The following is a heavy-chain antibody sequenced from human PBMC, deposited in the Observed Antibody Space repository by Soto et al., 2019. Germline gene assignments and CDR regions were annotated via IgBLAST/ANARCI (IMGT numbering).Heavy chain of an antibody. Sequence: SVKVSCKASGGTFSSYAISWVRQAPGQGLEWMGGIIPIFGTANYAQKFQGRVTITADESTSTAYMELSSLRSEDTAVYYCARAPGYCISTSCYYYYGMDVWGQGITVTVSS. CDR1: GGTFSSYA. D-gene: IGHD2-2*01. J-gene: IGHJ6*02. V-gene: IGHV1-69*13. CDR2: IIPIFGTA. CDR3: ARAPGYCISTSCYYYYGMDV.